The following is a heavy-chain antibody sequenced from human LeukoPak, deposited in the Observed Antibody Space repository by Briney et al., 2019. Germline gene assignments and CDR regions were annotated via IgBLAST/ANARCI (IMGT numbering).Heavy chain of an antibody. CDR1: GYTFTSYD. J-gene: IGHJ4*02. CDR2: TNPNSGNT. Sequence: ASVKVSRKASGYTFTSYDINWVRQATGQGLEWMGWTNPNSGNTGYAQKFQGRVTMTRNTSISTAYMELSSLRSEDTAVYYCARGIWNRRSIFGVVIPNYYFDYWGQGTLVTVSS. D-gene: IGHD3-3*01. CDR3: ARGIWNRRSIFGVVIPNYYFDY. V-gene: IGHV1-8*01.